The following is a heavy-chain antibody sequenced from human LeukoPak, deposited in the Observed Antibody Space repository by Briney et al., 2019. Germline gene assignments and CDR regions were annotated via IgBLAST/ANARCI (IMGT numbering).Heavy chain of an antibody. CDR1: GFTFTSYG. V-gene: IGHV3-48*04. CDR2: IFSSTLV. D-gene: IGHD7-27*01. CDR3: ARDLAWGGY. J-gene: IGHJ4*02. Sequence: GGSLRLSCEASGFTFTSYGMHWVRQSPGKGLEWISFIFSSTLVNYADSVKGRLTISRDNAKNSLYLQMNSLRAEDTAVYYCARDLAWGGYWGQGTLVTVSS.